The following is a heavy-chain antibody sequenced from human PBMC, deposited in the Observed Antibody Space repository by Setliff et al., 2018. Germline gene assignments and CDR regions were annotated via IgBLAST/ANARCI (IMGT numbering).Heavy chain of an antibody. D-gene: IGHD1-26*01. CDR2: IYGGGPT. J-gene: IGHJ4*02. V-gene: IGHV4-4*07. CDR1: GDPIDSYY. CDR3: ARDNPILGATVY. Sequence: LSLTCSVSGDPIDSYYWRWVRESAGRGLEWIGRIYGGGPTNYNPSLKARLTISVDNSKNQFSLQLTSVTAADTALYFCARDNPILGATVYWCQGALVTVSS.